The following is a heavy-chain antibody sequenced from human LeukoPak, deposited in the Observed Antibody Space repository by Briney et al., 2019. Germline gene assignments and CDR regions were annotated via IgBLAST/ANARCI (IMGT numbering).Heavy chain of an antibody. V-gene: IGHV4-38-2*01. CDR2: IYHSGST. J-gene: IGHJ5*02. D-gene: IGHD6-13*01. CDR1: GYSISSGHY. CDR3: ASSAAGTGFGNWFDA. Sequence: SETLSLTCAVSGYSISSGHYWGWIRQPPGKGLEWIGTIYHSGSTYYNPSLQSRITISADTSKNHFSLNLSSVTAADTAVYFCASSAAGTGFGNWFDAWGQGTLVTVSS.